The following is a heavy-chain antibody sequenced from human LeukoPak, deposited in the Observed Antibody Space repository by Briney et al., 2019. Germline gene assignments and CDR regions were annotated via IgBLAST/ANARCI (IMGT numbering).Heavy chain of an antibody. CDR2: IYSAEST. J-gene: IGHJ4*02. CDR3: ARLHRRQMTSFDY. D-gene: IGHD1-1*01. V-gene: IGHV3-53*01. CDR1: GFTVSNTY. Sequence: GGSLRLSCAASGFTVSNTYMSWVRQAPGKGLEWVSAIYSAESTYYVDSVKGRFTISRDNSKNTLYLQMSSLRAEDTAVYYCARLHRRQMTSFDYWGQGTLITVSS.